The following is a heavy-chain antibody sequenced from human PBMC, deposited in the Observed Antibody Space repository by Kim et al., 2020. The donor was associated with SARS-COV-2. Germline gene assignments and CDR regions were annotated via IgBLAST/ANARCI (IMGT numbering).Heavy chain of an antibody. Sequence: GGSLRLSCAASGFTFSSYSMNWVRQAPGKGLEWVSYISSSSSTIYYADSVKGRFTISRDNAKNSLYLQMNSLRAEDTAVNYCARDRGTVTTGSYFDYWGQGTLVTVSS. D-gene: IGHD4-17*01. V-gene: IGHV3-48*04. CDR1: GFTFSSYS. CDR2: ISSSSSTI. J-gene: IGHJ4*02. CDR3: ARDRGTVTTGSYFDY.